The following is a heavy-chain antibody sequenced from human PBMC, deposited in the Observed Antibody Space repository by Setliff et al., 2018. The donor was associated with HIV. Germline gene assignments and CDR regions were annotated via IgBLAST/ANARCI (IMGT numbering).Heavy chain of an antibody. CDR1: GRSFSGYY. CDR3: ARGWGHDGFDF. Sequence: PSETLSLTCAVYGRSFSGYYWNWIRQSPGKGLEWIGEINHSGGTNYNPSLKSRVTMSIDTSKNQLSLNVSSVTAADTAVYYCARGWGHDGFDFWGQGTMVTVSS. J-gene: IGHJ3*01. CDR2: INHSGGT. D-gene: IGHD7-27*01. V-gene: IGHV4-34*01.